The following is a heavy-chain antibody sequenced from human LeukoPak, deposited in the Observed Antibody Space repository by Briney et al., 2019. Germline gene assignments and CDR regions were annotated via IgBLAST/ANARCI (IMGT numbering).Heavy chain of an antibody. D-gene: IGHD4-17*01. CDR1: GFTFSTFA. Sequence: GGSLRLSWAASGFTFSTFAMSWVRQAPGKGLEWVSGIRGSGGRTYYADSVKGRFTISRDNSKNMLYLQMNSLRADDTAVYYCSKKGQNGDYGKPDWGQGTLVTVSS. J-gene: IGHJ4*02. V-gene: IGHV3-23*01. CDR3: SKKGQNGDYGKPD. CDR2: IRGSGGRT.